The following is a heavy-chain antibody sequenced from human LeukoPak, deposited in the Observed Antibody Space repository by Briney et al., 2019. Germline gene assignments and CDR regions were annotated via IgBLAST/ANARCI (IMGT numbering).Heavy chain of an antibody. CDR1: GFTFSDYA. CDR2: IGAGGSDT. J-gene: IGHJ3*01. CDR3: ARDRRTLDAFDV. Sequence: GGSLRLSCVASGFTFSDYAMSWVRQAPGKGLEWVSGIGAGGSDTYYADPVTGRFTISRDNSKNTLSLQMASLRAEDTAIYFCARDRRTLDAFDVWGQGTMVTVSS. V-gene: IGHV3-23*01. D-gene: IGHD2-15*01.